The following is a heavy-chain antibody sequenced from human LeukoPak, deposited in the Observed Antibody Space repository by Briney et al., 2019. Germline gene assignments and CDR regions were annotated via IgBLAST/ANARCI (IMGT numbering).Heavy chain of an antibody. V-gene: IGHV3-21*01. CDR2: ISGGSSYK. CDR3: ARDNAYYDYVWGSYYDAFDI. D-gene: IGHD3-16*01. J-gene: IGHJ3*02. Sequence: GGSLRLSCAASGFTFISHSMNWVRQAPGKGLEWVSSISGGSSYKYHADSVKGRFTISRDNAKNSLYLQMSSLKAEDTAAYYCARDNAYYDYVWGSYYDAFDIWGQGTMVTVSS. CDR1: GFTFISHS.